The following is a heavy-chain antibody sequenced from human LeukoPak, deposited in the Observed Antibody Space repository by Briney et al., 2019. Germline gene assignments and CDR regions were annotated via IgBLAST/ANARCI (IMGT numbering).Heavy chain of an antibody. CDR2: INPNSGGT. J-gene: IGHJ4*02. D-gene: IGHD6-6*01. Sequence: GASVKVSCKASGYTFTGYYMHWVRQVPGQGLEWMGWINPNSGGTNYAQKFQGRVTMTRDTSISTVYMELSSLRSEDTAVYYCARDSFHSSSPDLDYWGQGTLVTVSS. CDR1: GYTFTGYY. CDR3: ARDSFHSSSPDLDY. V-gene: IGHV1-2*02.